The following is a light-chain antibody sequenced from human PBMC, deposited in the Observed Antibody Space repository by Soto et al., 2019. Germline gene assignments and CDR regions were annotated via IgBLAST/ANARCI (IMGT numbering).Light chain of an antibody. V-gene: IGKV3-20*01. CDR2: GAS. CDR1: QSVSSSY. CDR3: QQYGGSPTT. J-gene: IGKJ1*01. Sequence: IVLTQSPRTLSLSPGERATLSCRASQSVSSSYLAWYQHKPGQAPRLLIYGASSRATDIADRFSGSGSGTDFTLTISRLESEDFAMYYCQQYGGSPTTFGQGTKVDIK.